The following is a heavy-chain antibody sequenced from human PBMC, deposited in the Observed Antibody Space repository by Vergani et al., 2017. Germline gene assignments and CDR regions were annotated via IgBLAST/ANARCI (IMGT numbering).Heavy chain of an antibody. Sequence: QVQLEESGGGVVQPGRSLRLSCAGSGFTLSSHAMHWVRQAPGKGLEWVAFIWYDGSKEYYADSVKGRFTISRDNSKNTLYLQMNSPRADDTAVYYCARVIGCSEGTCSSTWGYYYYAMDVWGQGTTVTVSS. CDR3: ARVIGCSEGTCSSTWGYYYYAMDV. J-gene: IGHJ6*02. D-gene: IGHD2-15*01. V-gene: IGHV3-33*01. CDR1: GFTLSSHA. CDR2: IWYDGSKE.